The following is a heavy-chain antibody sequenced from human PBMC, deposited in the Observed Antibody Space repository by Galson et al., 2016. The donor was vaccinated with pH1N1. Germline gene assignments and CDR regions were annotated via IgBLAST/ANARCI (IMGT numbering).Heavy chain of an antibody. Sequence: SLRLSCAASGFTFSRYWMSWVRQAPGKGLEWVANIKQDGSEKNYVDSVKGRFTVSRDNAKNSLYLQMNSLRGGDTAAYYCARDRGFFSVTTCAFHMWGQGTMVIVSS. D-gene: IGHD4-17*01. V-gene: IGHV3-7*03. CDR3: ARDRGFFSVTTCAFHM. J-gene: IGHJ3*02. CDR2: IKQDGSEK. CDR1: GFTFSRYW.